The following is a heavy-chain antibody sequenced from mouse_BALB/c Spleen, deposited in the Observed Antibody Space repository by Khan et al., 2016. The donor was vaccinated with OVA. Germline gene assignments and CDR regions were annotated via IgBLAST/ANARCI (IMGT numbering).Heavy chain of an antibody. CDR2: IDPFNGGN. Sequence: QLQQSGPELMKPGASVKISCKASGYSFTTYYMHWVKQSHGKSLEWIGYIDPFNGGNDYNQKFKGKATLTVDKSSSTAYMHLSSLTSEDSAVYYWSRGTFDYWGQGTLVTVSA. CDR3: SRGTFDY. CDR1: GYSFTTYY. V-gene: IGHV1S135*01. D-gene: IGHD3-3*01. J-gene: IGHJ3*01.